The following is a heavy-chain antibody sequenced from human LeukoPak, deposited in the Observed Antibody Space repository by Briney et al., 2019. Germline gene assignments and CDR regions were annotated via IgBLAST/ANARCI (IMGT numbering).Heavy chain of an antibody. Sequence: GGSLRLSCAASRFTFSDYAMSWVRQAPGKGLEWVSGINGSGGRTNYADSVKGRFIISRDNSKNTLYLEMNSLRVEDTAMYYCAREGFTEDTPLALDYWGQGTLVTVSS. CDR1: RFTFSDYA. CDR3: AREGFTEDTPLALDY. J-gene: IGHJ4*02. D-gene: IGHD5-18*01. V-gene: IGHV3-23*01. CDR2: INGSGGRT.